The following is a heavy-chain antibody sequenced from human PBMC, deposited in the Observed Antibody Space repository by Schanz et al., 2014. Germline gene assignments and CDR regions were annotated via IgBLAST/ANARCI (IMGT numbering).Heavy chain of an antibody. CDR1: GFNFGDYY. J-gene: IGHJ3*02. CDR2: MYINSGST. CDR3: AKDPHRDYGGKPQTFDI. D-gene: IGHD4-17*01. Sequence: DVQLVESGGGLVQSGGSLRLSCAASGFNFGDYYMTWVRQAPGKGLEWISSMYINSGSTQYADSVKGRFIISRDSSKNTLFLQMNSLRAEDTALYYCAKDPHRDYGGKPQTFDIWGQGTMVTVSS. V-gene: IGHV3-66*01.